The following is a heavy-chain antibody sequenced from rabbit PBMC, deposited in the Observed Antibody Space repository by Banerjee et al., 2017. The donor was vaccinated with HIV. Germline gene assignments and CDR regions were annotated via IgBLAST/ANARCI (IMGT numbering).Heavy chain of an antibody. V-gene: IGHV1S45*01. CDR2: INTNSGNA. D-gene: IGHD4-1*01. CDR3: ARDLAGVIGWNFNL. Sequence: QEQLEESGGDLVKPEGSLTLTCTASGFSFSNKYVMCWVRQAPGKGLEWIACINTNSGNAVYASWAKGRFTVSRSTSLNTVTLQMTSLTAADTATYFCARDLAGVIGWNFNLWGQGTLVTVS. J-gene: IGHJ4*01. CDR1: GFSFSNKYV.